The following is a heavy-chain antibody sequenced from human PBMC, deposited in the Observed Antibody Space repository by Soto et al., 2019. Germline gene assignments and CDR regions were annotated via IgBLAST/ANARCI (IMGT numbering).Heavy chain of an antibody. CDR2: ISGSGGST. CDR1: GFTFSSYA. Sequence: EVQLLESGGGLVQPGGSLRLSCAASGFTFSSYAMSWVRQAPGKGLEWVSAISGSGGSTYYADSVKGRFTISRDNSKNTLYLQMNSLRAEDTAVYYCAKNTVAGLEWLFGPVDYWGQGTLVTVSS. J-gene: IGHJ4*02. D-gene: IGHD3-3*01. V-gene: IGHV3-23*01. CDR3: AKNTVAGLEWLFGPVDY.